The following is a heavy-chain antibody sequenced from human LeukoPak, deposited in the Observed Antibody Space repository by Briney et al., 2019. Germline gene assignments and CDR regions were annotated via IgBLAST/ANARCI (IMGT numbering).Heavy chain of an antibody. CDR2: IYTSGST. D-gene: IGHD2-2*01. J-gene: IGHJ4*02. CDR1: GGSISSYY. CDR3: ASQERIGHCSGTRCAYYFDY. V-gene: IGHV4-4*07. Sequence: SETLSLTCTVSGGSISSYYWSWIRQPAGKGLEWIGRIYTSGSTNYNPSLKSRVTMSVDTSKNQFSLKLSSVTAADTAVHYCASQERIGHCSGTRCAYYFDYWGQGTLVTVSS.